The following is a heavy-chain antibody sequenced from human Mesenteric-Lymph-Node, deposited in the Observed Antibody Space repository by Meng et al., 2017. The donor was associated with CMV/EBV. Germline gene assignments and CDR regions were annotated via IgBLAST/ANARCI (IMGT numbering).Heavy chain of an antibody. D-gene: IGHD6-19*01. Sequence: SVSSYTSPVIYFVRHAPGRGLEWMGWMDPSSGMAGYAQKYQGRVTITRTTSITTSYLKLSRLTSENTAFYYCARRGFSSGWYPFDYWGQGTLVTVSS. CDR1: VSSYTSPV. CDR2: MDPSSGMA. CDR3: ARRGFSSGWYPFDY. V-gene: IGHV1-8*01. J-gene: IGHJ4*02.